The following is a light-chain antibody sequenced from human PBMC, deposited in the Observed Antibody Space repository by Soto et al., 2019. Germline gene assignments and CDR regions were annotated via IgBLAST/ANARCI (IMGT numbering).Light chain of an antibody. V-gene: IGLV1-40*01. CDR1: SSNIGAGYD. Sequence: QSELTQPPSVSGAPGQSVTIPCTGSSSNIGAGYDVHWYQQFPGADPNLLIYGNNNRPSGVPDRFSGSRSGTSASLASTGLQSEDDADYYCQSYDSSLSGRYVFGTGTKLTVL. CDR2: GNN. CDR3: QSYDSSLSGRYV. J-gene: IGLJ1*01.